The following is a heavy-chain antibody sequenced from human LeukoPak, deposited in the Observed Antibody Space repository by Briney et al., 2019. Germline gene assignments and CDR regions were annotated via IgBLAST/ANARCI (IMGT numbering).Heavy chain of an antibody. J-gene: IGHJ6*02. D-gene: IGHD3-10*01. CDR2: ISGSGDST. V-gene: IGHV3-23*01. CDR1: GFTFSSYA. CDR3: ATGDYYYYGMDV. Sequence: GGSLRLSCAASGFTFSSYAVIWVRQAPGKGLEWVSTISGSGDSTYYADSVKGRFAISRDNSKNTLYLQMNSLRAEDTAVYYCATGDYYYYGMDVWGQGTTVTVSS.